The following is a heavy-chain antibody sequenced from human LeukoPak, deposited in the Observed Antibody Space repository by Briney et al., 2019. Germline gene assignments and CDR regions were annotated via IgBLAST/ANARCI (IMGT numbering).Heavy chain of an antibody. J-gene: IGHJ4*02. V-gene: IGHV1-58*01. Sequence: SVTVSCKASGFTFTSSAVQWVRQARGQRLEWIGWIVVGSGNTNYAQKFQERVTITRDMSTSTAYMELSSLRSEDTAVYYCARDYCSSTSCLFDYWGQGTLVTVSS. D-gene: IGHD2-2*01. CDR2: IVVGSGNT. CDR3: ARDYCSSTSCLFDY. CDR1: GFTFTSSA.